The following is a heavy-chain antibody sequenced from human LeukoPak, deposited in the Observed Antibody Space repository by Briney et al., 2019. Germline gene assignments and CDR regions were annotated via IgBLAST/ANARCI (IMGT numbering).Heavy chain of an antibody. CDR2: IYHSGST. CDR3: AREGVAAAGDYFDY. D-gene: IGHD6-13*01. CDR1: GGSISSGGYS. V-gene: IGHV4-30-2*01. Sequence: KPSQTLSLTCAVSGGSISSGGYSWSWLRQPPGKGLEWIGCIYHSGSTYYNPSLKSRVTISVDTSKNQFSLKLSSVTAADTAVYYCAREGVAAAGDYFDYWGQGTLVTVSS. J-gene: IGHJ4*02.